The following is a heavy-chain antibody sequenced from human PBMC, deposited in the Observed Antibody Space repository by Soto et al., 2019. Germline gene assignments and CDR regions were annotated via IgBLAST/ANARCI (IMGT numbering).Heavy chain of an antibody. J-gene: IGHJ4*02. D-gene: IGHD1-26*01. CDR2: IKQDGSEK. CDR3: AREEESYSGSLHY. CDR1: GFTFSSYW. V-gene: IGHV3-7*01. Sequence: EVQLVESGGGLVQPGGSLRLSCAASGFTFSSYWMSWVRQAPGKGLEWVANIKQDGSEKYYVDSVKGRFTISRDNAKNSMYLQMNSLRAEDTAVYYCAREEESYSGSLHYWGQGTLVTVSS.